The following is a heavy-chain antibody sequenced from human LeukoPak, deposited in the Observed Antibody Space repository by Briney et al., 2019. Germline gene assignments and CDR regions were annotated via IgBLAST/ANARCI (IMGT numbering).Heavy chain of an antibody. Sequence: PSQTLSLTCTVSGVSISSGSYYWSWIRQPAGKGLEWIGRIYTSGSTNYNPSLKSRVTISVDTSKNQFSLKLSSVTAADTAVYYCARHDTAVWFGEYCFDYWGQGTLVTVSS. CDR1: GVSISSGSYY. J-gene: IGHJ4*02. V-gene: IGHV4-61*02. CDR2: IYTSGST. D-gene: IGHD3-10*01. CDR3: ARHDTAVWFGEYCFDY.